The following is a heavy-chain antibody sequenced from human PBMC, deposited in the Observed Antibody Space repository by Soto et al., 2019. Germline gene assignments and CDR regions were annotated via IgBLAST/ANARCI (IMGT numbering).Heavy chain of an antibody. Sequence: EVQLVESGGGLVRPGGSLRLSCAASGFLFKNAGRTWSRRAPGKGREWVGRIRSKADGGTTDYAAPVKDRFTISRDDSKNTLHLQMNSLKTEDTAVYYCTTEPDYSNYFEYWGQGTLVTVSS. CDR2: IRSKADGGTT. CDR1: GFLFKNAG. V-gene: IGHV3-15*07. CDR3: TTEPDYSNYFEY. D-gene: IGHD4-4*01. J-gene: IGHJ4*02.